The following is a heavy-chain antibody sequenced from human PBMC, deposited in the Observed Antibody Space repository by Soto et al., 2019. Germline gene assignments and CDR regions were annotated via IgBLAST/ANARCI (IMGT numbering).Heavy chain of an antibody. V-gene: IGHV1-18*01. D-gene: IGHD3-22*01. CDR2: ISAHTGSS. J-gene: IGHJ3*01. Sequence: QVQLVQSGAEVKKPGASVKVSCKASGYTFTSSGMSWVRQAPGQGLEWMGWISAHTGSSEYAQRFQGRVTMTTYRSTCTAYMELRSLRSDDTAVYYCARAFFYQGSDSRGYSFDAFDFWGPGTLVTVSS. CDR3: ARAFFYQGSDSRGYSFDAFDF. CDR1: GYTFTSSG.